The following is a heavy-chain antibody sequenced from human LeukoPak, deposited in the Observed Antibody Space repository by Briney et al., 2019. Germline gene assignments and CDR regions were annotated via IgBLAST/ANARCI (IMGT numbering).Heavy chain of an antibody. D-gene: IGHD1-20*01. CDR2: ISVSGGTR. V-gene: IGHV3-48*03. CDR3: ARENNYHFDY. J-gene: IGHJ4*02. Sequence: PGESLRLSCAASGFTFRSYEINWVRQAPGKGLEWVSFISVSGGTRYYADSVKGRFTLSRDNAKNSLSLQMNSLRAEDTAIYYCARENNYHFDYWGQGTLVTVSS. CDR1: GFTFRSYE.